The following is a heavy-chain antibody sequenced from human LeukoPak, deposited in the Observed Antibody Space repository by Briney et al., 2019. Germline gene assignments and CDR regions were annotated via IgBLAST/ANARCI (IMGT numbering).Heavy chain of an antibody. J-gene: IGHJ4*02. CDR1: GYTFTRYG. CDR2: ISAYNGNT. D-gene: IGHD3-22*01. CDR3: ARGRTSYDRSGYYY. V-gene: IGHV1-18*01. Sequence: GASVKVSCKASGYTFTRYGISWVRQAPGQGLEWMGWISAYNGNTNYAQKLQGRVTMTTDTSTTTAYMELRSLRSDGTAVYYCARGRTSYDRSGYYYWGQGTLVTVSS.